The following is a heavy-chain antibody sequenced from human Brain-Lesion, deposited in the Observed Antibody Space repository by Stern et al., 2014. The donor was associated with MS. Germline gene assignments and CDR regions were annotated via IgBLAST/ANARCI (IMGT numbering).Heavy chain of an antibody. CDR2: ITSTSSYT. CDR1: GFNFKENT. J-gene: IGHJ6*02. V-gene: IGHV3-21*01. D-gene: IGHD3-3*01. CDR3: ARDKTDILRFLEFRSDDYYYGMDV. Sequence: EVQLVQSGGGLVKPGGSLRLSCAASGFNFKENTMNWVRPAPGKGLEWVSFITSTSSYTYYADSVKGRFTISRDNAKKSLYLQMNRLRAEDTAVYYCARDKTDILRFLEFRSDDYYYGMDVWGQGTTVTVSS.